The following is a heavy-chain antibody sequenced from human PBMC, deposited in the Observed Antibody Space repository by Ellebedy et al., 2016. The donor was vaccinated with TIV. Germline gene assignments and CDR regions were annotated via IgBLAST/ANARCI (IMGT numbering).Heavy chain of an antibody. CDR2: INPSGGST. J-gene: IGHJ4*02. D-gene: IGHD1-26*01. Sequence: AASVKVSCKASGYTFTGYYMHWVRQAPGQGLEWMGVINPSGGSTSYAQKLQGRVTMTRDTSTSTVYMELSSLKSEDTAVYYCARGDNTFYAYSGSSDFDYWGQGTLVTVSS. CDR3: ARGDNTFYAYSGSSDFDY. V-gene: IGHV1-46*01. CDR1: GYTFTGYY.